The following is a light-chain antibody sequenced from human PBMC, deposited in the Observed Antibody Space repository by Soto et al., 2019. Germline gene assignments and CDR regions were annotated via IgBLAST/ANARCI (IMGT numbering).Light chain of an antibody. CDR2: DAS. CDR3: QLRSSWPPYT. V-gene: IGKV3-11*01. CDR1: QSVGTY. J-gene: IGKJ2*01. Sequence: EIVLTQSPATLSLSPGEGASLSCRASQSVGTYMAWYQHKPGQAPRLLIYDASKRATGIPARFSGSGSGTNFTFTSSSLEPADFALYFCQLRSSWPPYTFAQGTKRGIK.